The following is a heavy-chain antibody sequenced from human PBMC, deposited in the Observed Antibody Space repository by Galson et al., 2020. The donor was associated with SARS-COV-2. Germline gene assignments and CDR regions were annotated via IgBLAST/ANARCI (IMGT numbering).Heavy chain of an antibody. D-gene: IGHD3-3*01. CDR1: GYTFTSYY. Sequence: ASVKVSCKASGYTFTSYYMHWVRQAPGQGLEWMGIINPSGGSTSYAQKFQGRVTMTRDTSTSTVYMELSSLRSEDTAVYYCARDPAQTPFLTIFGDRDAFDIWGQGTMVTVSS. CDR3: ARDPAQTPFLTIFGDRDAFDI. CDR2: INPSGGST. J-gene: IGHJ3*02. V-gene: IGHV1-46*01.